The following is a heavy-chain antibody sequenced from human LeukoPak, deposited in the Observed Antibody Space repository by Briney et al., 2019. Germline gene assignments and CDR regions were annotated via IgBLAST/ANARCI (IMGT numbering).Heavy chain of an antibody. Sequence: GGSLRLSCAASGFTFSSYWMSWVRQAPGKGLEWVANIKQDGSEKYYVDSVKGRFTISRDNAKNSLYLQMNSLRAEDTAVYYCAKDFPWSGYYTPPALDYWGQGTLVTVSS. V-gene: IGHV3-7*01. J-gene: IGHJ4*02. CDR3: AKDFPWSGYYTPPALDY. D-gene: IGHD3-3*01. CDR2: IKQDGSEK. CDR1: GFTFSSYW.